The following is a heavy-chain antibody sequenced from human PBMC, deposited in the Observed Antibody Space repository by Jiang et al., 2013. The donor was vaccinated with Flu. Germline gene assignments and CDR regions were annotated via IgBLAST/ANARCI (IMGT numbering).Heavy chain of an antibody. CDR3: ARNYYDSSGYLILDY. V-gene: IGHV4-39*01. Sequence: GPGLVKPSETLSLTCTVSGGSISSSSYYWGWIRQPPGKGLEWIGSIYYSGSTYYNPSLKSRVTISVDTSKNQFSLKLSSVTATDTAVYYCARNYYDSSGYLILDYWGQGTLVTVSS. J-gene: IGHJ4*02. D-gene: IGHD3-22*01. CDR1: GGSISSSSYY. CDR2: IYYSGST.